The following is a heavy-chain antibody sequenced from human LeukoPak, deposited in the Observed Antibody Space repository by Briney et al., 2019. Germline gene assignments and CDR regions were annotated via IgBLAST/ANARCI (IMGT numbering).Heavy chain of an antibody. Sequence: GGSLRLSCAASGFTFSIYSMNWVRQAPGKGLEWVSSISSSSSYIYYADSVKGRFTISRDNAKNSLYLQMNSLRAEDTAVYYCARAGYYDYVWGSPYYFDYWGQGTLVTVSS. CDR3: ARAGYYDYVWGSPYYFDY. D-gene: IGHD3-16*01. CDR1: GFTFSIYS. J-gene: IGHJ4*02. V-gene: IGHV3-21*01. CDR2: ISSSSSYI.